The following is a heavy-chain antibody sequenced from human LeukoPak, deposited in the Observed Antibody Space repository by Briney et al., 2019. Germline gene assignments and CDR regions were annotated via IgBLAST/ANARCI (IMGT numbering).Heavy chain of an antibody. V-gene: IGHV3-53*01. CDR3: ARDIVHCSGGSCYSLGWYFDL. D-gene: IGHD2-15*01. Sequence: STYYADSVKRRFTISRDNSNNTLYLQMNSLRAEDTAVYYCARDIVHCSGGSCYSLGWYFDLWGRGTLVTVSS. CDR2: ST. J-gene: IGHJ2*01.